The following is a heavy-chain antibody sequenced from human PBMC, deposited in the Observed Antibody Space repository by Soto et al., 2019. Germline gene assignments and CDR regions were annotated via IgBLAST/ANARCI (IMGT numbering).Heavy chain of an antibody. Sequence: EVQLLESGGDLIQPGGSLRLSCAASGFTFNIYAMTWVRQAPGKGLEWVSAISRYGDITYYADSVEGRFSNSRDNSKNTLYLQMNSLRAEDTAVYYCAKDRYLDHDSRGYLFDNWGQGTLVTVSS. CDR2: ISRYGDIT. CDR3: AKDRYLDHDSRGYLFDN. V-gene: IGHV3-23*01. D-gene: IGHD3-22*01. J-gene: IGHJ4*02. CDR1: GFTFNIYA.